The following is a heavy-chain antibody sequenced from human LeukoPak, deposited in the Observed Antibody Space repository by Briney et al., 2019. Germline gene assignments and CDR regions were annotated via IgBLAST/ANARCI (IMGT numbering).Heavy chain of an antibody. V-gene: IGHV1-18*01. CDR3: AQTYYSDSRSFDY. D-gene: IGHD3-22*01. Sequence: ASVKVSCKASGYTFINYGISWVRQAPGQGLEWMGWISAYNANTLYAQSLQGRVTMTTDTSTSTAYMDLRSLRSDATAVYYCAQTYYSDSRSFDYWGQGTLVTVSS. J-gene: IGHJ4*02. CDR2: ISAYNANT. CDR1: GYTFINYG.